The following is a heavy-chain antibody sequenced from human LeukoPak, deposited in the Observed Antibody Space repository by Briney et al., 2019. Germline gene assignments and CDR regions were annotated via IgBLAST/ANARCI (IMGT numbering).Heavy chain of an antibody. CDR2: IWYDGSNK. J-gene: IGHJ4*02. D-gene: IGHD3-10*01. V-gene: IGHV3-33*06. Sequence: GRSLRLSCAASGFTFSSYGMHWVRQAPGKGLEWVAVIWYDGSNKYYADSVKGRFTISRDNSKNTLYLQMNSLRAEDTAVYYCAKDLGDYYGSGSYKPYDYWGQGTLVTVSS. CDR1: GFTFSSYG. CDR3: AKDLGDYYGSGSYKPYDY.